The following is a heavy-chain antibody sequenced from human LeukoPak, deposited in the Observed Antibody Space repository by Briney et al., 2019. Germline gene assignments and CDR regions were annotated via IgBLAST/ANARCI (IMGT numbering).Heavy chain of an antibody. CDR1: GGTFSSYA. D-gene: IGHD3-22*01. CDR3: ARASGEYYYDSSGYLGWGY. Sequence: SVKVSCKASGGTFSSYAISWVRQAPGQGLEWMGRIIPILGIANYAQKFQGRVTITADKSTSTAYIELSSLRSEDTAVYYCARASGEYYYDSSGYLGWGYWGQGTLVTVSS. CDR2: IIPILGIA. J-gene: IGHJ4*02. V-gene: IGHV1-69*04.